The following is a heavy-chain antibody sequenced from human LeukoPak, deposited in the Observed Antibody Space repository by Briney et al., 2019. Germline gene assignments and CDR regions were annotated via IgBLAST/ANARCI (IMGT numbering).Heavy chain of an antibody. CDR2: IWYDGSNK. CDR1: GFTFSSYG. J-gene: IGHJ4*02. CDR3: ARDGNGYSSGWYGPADY. Sequence: GRSLRLSCAASGFTFSSYGMHWVRQAPGKGLEWVAVIWYDGSNKYYADSVKGRFTISRDNSKNTLYLQMNSLRAEDTAVYYCARDGNGYSSGWYGPADYWGQGTLVTVSS. V-gene: IGHV3-33*01. D-gene: IGHD6-19*01.